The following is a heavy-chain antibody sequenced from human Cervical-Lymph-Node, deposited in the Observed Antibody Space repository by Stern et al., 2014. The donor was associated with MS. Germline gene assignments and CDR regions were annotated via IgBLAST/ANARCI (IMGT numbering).Heavy chain of an antibody. D-gene: IGHD3-9*01. Sequence: EVQLVESGAEVKKPGESLKISCKGSGYSFTSYWIGWVRQMPGKGLEWMGIIYPGDSDTRYSPSFQGQVTISADKSISTAYLQWSSLKASDTAMYYCARQTLPHLRYFDWLDGSDWFDPWGQGTLVTVSS. J-gene: IGHJ5*02. CDR3: ARQTLPHLRYFDWLDGSDWFDP. V-gene: IGHV5-51*01. CDR1: GYSFTSYW. CDR2: IYPGDSDT.